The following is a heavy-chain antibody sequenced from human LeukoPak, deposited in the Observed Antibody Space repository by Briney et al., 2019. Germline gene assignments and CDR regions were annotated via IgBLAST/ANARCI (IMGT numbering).Heavy chain of an antibody. Sequence: SETLSLTCTVSGFSISNDYYWTWLRQPPGKGLEWIGGIYHSGTTYYNPSLRGRVSISLDTSKTQFSLKLSSVTAADTAVYYCARGKAYSGSYYGIFDYWGQGTLVTVSS. D-gene: IGHD1-26*01. CDR3: ARGKAYSGSYYGIFDY. CDR1: GFSISNDYY. J-gene: IGHJ4*02. CDR2: IYHSGTT. V-gene: IGHV4-38-2*02.